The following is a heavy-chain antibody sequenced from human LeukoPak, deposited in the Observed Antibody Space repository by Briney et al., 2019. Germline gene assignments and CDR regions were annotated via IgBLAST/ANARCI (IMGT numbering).Heavy chain of an antibody. D-gene: IGHD7-27*01. J-gene: IGHJ4*02. CDR1: GGSINSDY. CDR2: IYYSGTT. Sequence: SETLSLTCTVSGGSINSDYWSWIRQPPGKGLEWIAYIYYSGTTNYNPSLKSRVTISVDTSKNQFSLKLSSVTAADTAVYYCARGGDHFDYWGQGTLVTVSS. V-gene: IGHV4-59*12. CDR3: ARGGDHFDY.